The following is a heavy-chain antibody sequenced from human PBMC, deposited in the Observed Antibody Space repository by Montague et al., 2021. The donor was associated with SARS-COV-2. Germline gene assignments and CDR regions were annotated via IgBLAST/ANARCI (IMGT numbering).Heavy chain of an antibody. V-gene: IGHV2-70*01. D-gene: IGHD3-9*01. CDR1: WFSLSTSGMC. Sequence: VKPTQTLTLTCTFSWFSLSTSGMCVSWIRQPPGKALEWLALIAWDDDKYYSTSLKTRLTISKDTSKNQVVLTMTNMDPVDTATYYCARIRDYDILTGSYSGFDYWGQGTLVTVSS. CDR3: ARIRDYDILTGSYSGFDY. CDR2: IAWDDDK. J-gene: IGHJ4*02.